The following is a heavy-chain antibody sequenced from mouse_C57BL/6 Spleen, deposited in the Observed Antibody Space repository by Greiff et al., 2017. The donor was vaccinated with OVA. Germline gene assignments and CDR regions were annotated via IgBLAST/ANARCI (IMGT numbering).Heavy chain of an antibody. CDR3: ARDHYYGSSPWYFDV. V-gene: IGHV3-6*01. CDR2: ISYDGSN. Sequence: LEESGPGLVKPSQSLSLTCSVPGYSITSGYYWNWIRQFPGNKLEWMGYISYDGSNNYNPSLKNRISITRDTSKNQFFLKLNSVTTEDTATYYCARDHYYGSSPWYFDVWGTGTTVTVSS. D-gene: IGHD1-1*01. CDR1: GYSITSGYY. J-gene: IGHJ1*03.